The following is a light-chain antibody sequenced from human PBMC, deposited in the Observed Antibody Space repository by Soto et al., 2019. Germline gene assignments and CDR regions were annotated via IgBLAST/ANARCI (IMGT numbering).Light chain of an antibody. V-gene: IGKV1-8*01. CDR2: AAS. Sequence: AIRMTQSPSSLSASTGDRVTITCRASQGISSYLAWYQQKPGKAPKLLIYAASTLQSGVPSRFSGSGSGTDFTLTISSLEPEDFAVYYCQQRSNWPPHTFGQGTKLEIK. J-gene: IGKJ2*01. CDR1: QGISSY. CDR3: QQRSNWPPHT.